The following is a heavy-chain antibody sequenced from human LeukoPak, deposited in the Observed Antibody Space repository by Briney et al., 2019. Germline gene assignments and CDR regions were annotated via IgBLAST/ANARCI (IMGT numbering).Heavy chain of an antibody. CDR2: IRYDGSNK. D-gene: IGHD3-22*01. J-gene: IGHJ5*02. CDR1: GFTFSSYG. Sequence: GGSLRLSCAASGFTFSSYGMHWVRQAPGKGLEWVAFIRYDGSNKYYADSVKGRFTLSRDNSKSTLYLQMNSLRAEDTAVYYCAKDNDRITMIVAAAWGQGTLITVSS. V-gene: IGHV3-30*02. CDR3: AKDNDRITMIVAAA.